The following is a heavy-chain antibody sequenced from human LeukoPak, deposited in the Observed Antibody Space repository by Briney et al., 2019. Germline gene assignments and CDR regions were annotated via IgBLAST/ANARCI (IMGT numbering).Heavy chain of an antibody. J-gene: IGHJ6*02. V-gene: IGHV4-59*01. Sequence: SETLSLTCTASGGSISNYYWSWIRQPPGKGLEWIGYIYCSGSTNYNPSLKSRVTISVDTSKNQFSLKLSSVTAADTAVYYCARVGGTNYYYYGMDVWGQGTTVTVSS. CDR2: IYCSGST. CDR3: ARVGGTNYYYYGMDV. CDR1: GGSISNYY. D-gene: IGHD1-26*01.